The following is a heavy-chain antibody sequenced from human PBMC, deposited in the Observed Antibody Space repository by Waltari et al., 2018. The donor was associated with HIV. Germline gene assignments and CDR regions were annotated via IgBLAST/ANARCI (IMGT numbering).Heavy chain of an antibody. CDR2: ISAYNGNT. D-gene: IGHD6-19*01. V-gene: IGHV1-18*01. CDR3: ARGIPSSSGWSVSDY. Sequence: QVQLVQSGAEVKKPGASVTVSCKPSGYTFTSYVVSWVRQAPVQGLEWMGWISAYNGNTHYAQKRQGRVTMTTDTSTSTAYMELRSLRSDDTAVYYCARGIPSSSGWSVSDYWGQGTLVTVSS. J-gene: IGHJ4*02. CDR1: GYTFTSYV.